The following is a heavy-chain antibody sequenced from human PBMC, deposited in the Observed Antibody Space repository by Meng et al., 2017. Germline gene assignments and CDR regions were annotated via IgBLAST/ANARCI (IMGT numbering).Heavy chain of an antibody. V-gene: IGHV1-2*02. D-gene: IGHD2-2*01. CDR1: GGTFTGYY. CDR3: AREGDIVVVPAAKAYDY. J-gene: IGHJ4*02. CDR2: INPNSGGT. Sequence: ASVKVSCKASGGTFTGYYMHWVRQAPGQGLEWMGWINPNSGGTNYAQKFQGRVTMTRDTSISTAYMELSRLRSDDTAVYYCAREGDIVVVPAAKAYDYWGQGTLVTVSS.